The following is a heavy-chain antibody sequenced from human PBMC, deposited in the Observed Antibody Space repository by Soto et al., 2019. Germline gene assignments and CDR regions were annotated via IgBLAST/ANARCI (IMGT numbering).Heavy chain of an antibody. CDR3: ASFGYNWNDGLYYYGMDV. J-gene: IGHJ6*02. CDR2: INAGNGNT. CDR1: GYTFTSYA. Sequence: QVQLVQSGAEVKKPGASVKVSCKASGYTFTSYAMHWVRQAPGQRLEWMGWINAGNGNTKYSQKFQGRVTITRDTAASTDYMELSTLRSEDTAVYYCASFGYNWNDGLYYYGMDVWGQGTTVTVSS. D-gene: IGHD1-1*01. V-gene: IGHV1-3*01.